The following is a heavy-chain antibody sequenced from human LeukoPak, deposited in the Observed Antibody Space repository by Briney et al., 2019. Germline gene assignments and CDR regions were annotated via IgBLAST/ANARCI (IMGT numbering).Heavy chain of an antibody. CDR3: AKGTVRSCSGPSCYPLDS. D-gene: IGHD2-15*01. Sequence: GGSLKFSGAASEFTFSSSPMTWAGKPPWKGLMCLPLLMNTGGTTYHPHSLKGRFTISRDNSKNTVYLEMNSLRVEDTAVYYCAKGTVRSCSGPSCYPLDSWGQGTLVTVSS. J-gene: IGHJ4*02. CDR2: LMNTGGTT. V-gene: IGHV3-23*01. CDR1: EFTFSSSP.